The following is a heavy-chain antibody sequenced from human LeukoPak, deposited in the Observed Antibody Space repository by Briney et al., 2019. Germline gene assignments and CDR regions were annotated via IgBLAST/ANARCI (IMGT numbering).Heavy chain of an antibody. J-gene: IGHJ4*02. CDR2: ISFSGSNV. CDR3: AKPTAGSPTAAGLDY. D-gene: IGHD4-17*01. V-gene: IGHV3-30*02. CDR1: GFTFSSYG. Sequence: GGSLRLSCAASGFTFSSYGMYWLRQAPGKGLEWVSYISFSGSNVHYADSVKGRFTISRDNSKSTLFLQMNSLRPEDTAVYYCAKPTAGSPTAAGLDYWGQGTLVTVSS.